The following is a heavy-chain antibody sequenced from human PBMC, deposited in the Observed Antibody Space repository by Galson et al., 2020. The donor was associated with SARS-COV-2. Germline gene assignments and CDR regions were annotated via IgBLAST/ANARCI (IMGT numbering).Heavy chain of an antibody. J-gene: IGHJ5*02. CDR3: ARVGSSGWYDQGRWFDP. CDR2: ISAYNGNT. D-gene: IGHD6-19*01. V-gene: IGHV1-18*01. CDR1: GYTFTSYG. Sequence: ASVKVSCKASGYTFTSYGISWVRQAPGQGLEWMGWISAYNGNTNYAQKLQGRVTMTTDTSTSTAYMELRSLRSDDTAVYYCARVGSSGWYDQGRWFDPWGQGTLVTVSS.